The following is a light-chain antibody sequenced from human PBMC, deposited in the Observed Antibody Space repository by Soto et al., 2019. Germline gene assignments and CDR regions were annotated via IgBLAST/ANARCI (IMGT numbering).Light chain of an antibody. Sequence: DIVMTQSPLSLPVTPGEPASISCRSSQSLLHSDGYTYLDWYLQKPGQSPQLLIYLGSNRASGVPDRFSGSGSGTDFTLTISSLQAEDVAVYYCQQYHSTTITFGGVTKVDIK. CDR3: QQYHSTTIT. CDR1: QSLLHSDGYTY. CDR2: LGS. J-gene: IGKJ4*01. V-gene: IGKV2-28*01.